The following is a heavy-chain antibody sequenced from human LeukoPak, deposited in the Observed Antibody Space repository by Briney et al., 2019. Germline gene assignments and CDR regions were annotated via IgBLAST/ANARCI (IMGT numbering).Heavy chain of an antibody. V-gene: IGHV4-34*01. Sequence: SETLSLACAVYGGSFSGYYWSWIRQPPGKGLEWIGEINHSGSTNYNPSLKSRVTISVDTSKNQFSLKLSSVTAADTAVYYCARGTSSSWYGYWGQGTLVTVSS. J-gene: IGHJ4*02. CDR1: GGSFSGYY. CDR3: ARGTSSSWYGY. D-gene: IGHD6-13*01. CDR2: INHSGST.